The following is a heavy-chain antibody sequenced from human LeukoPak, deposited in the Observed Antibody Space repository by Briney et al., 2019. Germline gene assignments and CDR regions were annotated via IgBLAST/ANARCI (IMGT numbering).Heavy chain of an antibody. CDR3: ARGDGGYSYGLPDF. J-gene: IGHJ4*02. CDR1: GFTFSSYE. V-gene: IGHV3-48*03. CDR2: ISSSGSTV. D-gene: IGHD5-18*01. Sequence: GGSLRLSCVASGFTFSSYEMNWVRQAPGKGLEWVSYISSSGSTVYYADSVKGRFTISRDNAKNSLFLQTNSLRAEDTAVYYCARGDGGYSYGLPDFWGQGILVTVSS.